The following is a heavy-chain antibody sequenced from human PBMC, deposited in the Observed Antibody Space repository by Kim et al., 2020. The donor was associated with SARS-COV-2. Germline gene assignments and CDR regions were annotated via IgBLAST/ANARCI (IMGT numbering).Heavy chain of an antibody. J-gene: IGHJ4*02. CDR3: TTAEWELFFDY. Sequence: TDYAAHVKGRFTISRDDSKNTLYLQMNSLKSEDTAVYYCTTAEWELFFDYWGQGTLVTVSS. V-gene: IGHV3-15*01. D-gene: IGHD1-26*01. CDR2: T.